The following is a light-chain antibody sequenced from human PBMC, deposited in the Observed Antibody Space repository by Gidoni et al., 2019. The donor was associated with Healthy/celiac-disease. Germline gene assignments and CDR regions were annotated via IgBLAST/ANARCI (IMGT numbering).Light chain of an antibody. J-gene: IGKJ4*01. CDR2: GAS. V-gene: IGKV3-15*01. Sequence: IVLTHSPATLSVSPGERATLSCRSSQSVNSNLAWYQQKPGQAPRLLIYGASTRATGIPARFSGSGSGTEFTLTISSLQSEDFAVYYCQQYDNWPPTFGGGTKVEIK. CDR3: QQYDNWPPT. CDR1: QSVNSN.